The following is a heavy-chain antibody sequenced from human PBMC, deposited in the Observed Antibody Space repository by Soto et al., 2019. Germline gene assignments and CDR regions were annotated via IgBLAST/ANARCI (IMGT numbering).Heavy chain of an antibody. CDR3: ARESSGYSSYFDY. CDR1: GLIFGNYW. V-gene: IGHV3-74*01. J-gene: IGHJ4*02. CDR2: IKNDGSNT. Sequence: GGSLRLACAASGLIFGNYWMQWVRQAPGKGLVWVSRIKNDGSNTNYADSVKGRFTISRDNAKSTLYLQMDSLRAEDTAVYYCARESSGYSSYFDYWGQGILVTVSS. D-gene: IGHD5-12*01.